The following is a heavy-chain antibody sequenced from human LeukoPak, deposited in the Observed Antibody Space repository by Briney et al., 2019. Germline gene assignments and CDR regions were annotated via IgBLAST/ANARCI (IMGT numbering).Heavy chain of an antibody. V-gene: IGHV3-23*01. CDR1: GFTFSSYG. CDR3: ANEGYFGSGSVDY. Sequence: PGGSLRLSCAASGFTFSSYGMSWVRQAPGKGLEWVSTITGSGTTIYYADSVKGRFTISRDNSKNTLSLQMNSLRAEDTAVYYCANEGYFGSGSVDYWGQGTLVTVSS. J-gene: IGHJ4*02. CDR2: ITGSGTTI. D-gene: IGHD3-10*01.